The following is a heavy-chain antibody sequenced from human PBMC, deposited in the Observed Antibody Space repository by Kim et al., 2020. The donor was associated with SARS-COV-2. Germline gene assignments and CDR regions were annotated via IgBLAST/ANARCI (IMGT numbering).Heavy chain of an antibody. CDR2: ISYSGGT. CDR3: ARRGRAAGATRYFDY. CDR1: GGSISSSSNY. D-gene: IGHD1-26*01. Sequence: SETLSLTCTVSGGSISSSSNYWGWIRQPPGKGLEWIGSISYSGGTYSSPSLKSRVTMSVDTSKNQFSLTVSSVTAADSAVYYCARRGRAAGATRYFDYWGQGIRVTVSS. J-gene: IGHJ4*02. V-gene: IGHV4-39*01.